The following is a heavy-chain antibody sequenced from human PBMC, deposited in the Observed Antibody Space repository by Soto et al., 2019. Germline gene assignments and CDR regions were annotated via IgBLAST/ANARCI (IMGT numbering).Heavy chain of an antibody. V-gene: IGHV3-48*01. CDR3: AKSPGMYYYDSSGYYHYDY. J-gene: IGHJ4*02. CDR2: ITSSSDTI. D-gene: IGHD3-22*01. CDR1: GFTFSSFH. Sequence: PGGSLRLSCAASGFTFSSFHMNWVRQAPGRGLEWVAYITSSSDTIYYSDSVKGRFTISRDNSKNTLYLQMNSLRAEDTAVYYCAKSPGMYYYDSSGYYHYDYWGQGTLVTVSS.